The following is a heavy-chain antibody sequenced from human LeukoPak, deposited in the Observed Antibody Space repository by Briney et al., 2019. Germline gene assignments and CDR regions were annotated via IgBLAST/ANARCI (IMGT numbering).Heavy chain of an antibody. Sequence: HPGGSLRLSCAASGFTVSSNYMSWVRHAPGKGLEWGSVIYSGGSTYYADSVKGRFTISRDNSNNTLYLQMNSLRAEDTAVYYCACSVKQWLVLTGYYYGMDVWGQGTTVTVSS. CDR3: ACSVKQWLVLTGYYYGMDV. CDR2: IYSGGST. D-gene: IGHD6-19*01. J-gene: IGHJ6*01. CDR1: GFTVSSNY. V-gene: IGHV3-53*01.